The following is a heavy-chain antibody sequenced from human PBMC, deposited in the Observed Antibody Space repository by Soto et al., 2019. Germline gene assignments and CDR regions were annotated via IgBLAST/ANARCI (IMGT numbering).Heavy chain of an antibody. CDR2: IYYSGST. D-gene: IGHD6-6*01. CDR3: ARGRKQLVLRYYYYGMDV. V-gene: IGHV4-59*01. Sequence: SETLSLTCTVSGSSISSYYWSWIRQPPGKGLEWIGYIYYSGSTNYNPSLQSRVTISVDTSKNQFSLKLSSVTAADTAVYYCARGRKQLVLRYYYYGMDVWGQGTTVTVSS. J-gene: IGHJ6*02. CDR1: GSSISSYY.